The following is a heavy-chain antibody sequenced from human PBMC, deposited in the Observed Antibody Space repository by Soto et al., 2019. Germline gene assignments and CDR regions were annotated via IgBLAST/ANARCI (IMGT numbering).Heavy chain of an antibody. CDR2: ISYDGNHK. CDR1: GLTFSNYA. V-gene: IGHV3-30-3*01. CDR3: ATNNFDI. Sequence: LRLSCAASGLTFSNYAIHWVRQAPGKGLEWVTVISYDGNHKNYADSVKGRFTISRDDSRYTVYLQMSSLKTEDTAVYYCATNNFDIWGQGTKVTVS. J-gene: IGHJ3*02.